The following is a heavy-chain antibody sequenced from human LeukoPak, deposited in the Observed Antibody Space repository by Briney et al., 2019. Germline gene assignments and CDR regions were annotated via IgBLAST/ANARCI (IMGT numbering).Heavy chain of an antibody. V-gene: IGHV3-30-3*01. J-gene: IGHJ3*02. CDR1: GFTFSSYA. CDR3: ARSGVQWQWLLTYDAFDI. D-gene: IGHD6-19*01. CDR2: ISYDKSNK. Sequence: GGSLRLSCAASGFTFSSYAMHWVRQAPGKGLEWVALISYDKSNKYYADSVKGRFTNSRDNSKNTLFVQMNSLRTEDTAVYYCARSGVQWQWLLTYDAFDIWGQGTMVTVSS.